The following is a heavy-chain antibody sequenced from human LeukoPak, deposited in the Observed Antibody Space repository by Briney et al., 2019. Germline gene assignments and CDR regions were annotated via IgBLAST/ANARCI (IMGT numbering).Heavy chain of an antibody. D-gene: IGHD2-8*01. CDR3: ARVVGYCTNGVCYGAGHFDY. V-gene: IGHV3-48*03. J-gene: IGHJ4*02. Sequence: GGSLRLSCAASGFTFSSYEMNWVRQAPGKGLEWVSYISSSGSTIYYADSVKGRFTISRDNAKNSLYLQMNSLRAEDTAVYYCARVVGYCTNGVCYGAGHFDYWGQGTLVTVSS. CDR1: GFTFSSYE. CDR2: ISSSGSTI.